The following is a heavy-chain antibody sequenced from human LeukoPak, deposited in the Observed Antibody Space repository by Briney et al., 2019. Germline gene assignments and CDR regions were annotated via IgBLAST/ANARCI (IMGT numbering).Heavy chain of an antibody. J-gene: IGHJ6*02. CDR3: ARVPHSSLYYGMDV. V-gene: IGHV4-59*01. Sequence: SETLSLTCTVSGGSISSYYWSWIRQPPGKGLEGIGYIYYSGSTNYNPSLKSRVTISVDTSKNQFSLKLSSVTAADTAVYYCARVPHSSLYYGMDVWGQGTTVTVSS. CDR1: GGSISSYY. CDR2: IYYSGST. D-gene: IGHD6-6*01.